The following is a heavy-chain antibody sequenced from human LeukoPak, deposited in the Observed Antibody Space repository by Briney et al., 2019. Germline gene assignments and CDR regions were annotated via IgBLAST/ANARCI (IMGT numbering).Heavy chain of an antibody. CDR1: GGTFSSYA. J-gene: IGHJ3*02. D-gene: IGHD3-22*01. V-gene: IGHV1-69*05. CDR2: IIPIFGTA. Sequence: ASVKVSCKASGGTFSSYAISWVRQAPGQGLEWMGGIIPIFGTANYAQKFQGRVTITTDESTSTAYMELSSLRSEDTAVYYCARDQTYYYDSSGVKDAFDTWGQGTMVTVSS. CDR3: ARDQTYYYDSSGVKDAFDT.